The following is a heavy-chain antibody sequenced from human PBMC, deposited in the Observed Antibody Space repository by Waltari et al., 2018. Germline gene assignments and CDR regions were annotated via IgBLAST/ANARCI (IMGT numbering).Heavy chain of an antibody. CDR3: ARARMIYDYVWGSSYYFDY. V-gene: IGHV4-34*01. J-gene: IGHJ4*02. CDR1: GGSFSGYY. CDR2: IKHSGST. Sequence: QVQLQQWGAGLLKPSETLSLTCAVYGGSFSGYYWSWIRQPPGKGLEWIGEIKHSGSTNYNPSLKSGVTISVDTSKNQFSRKLSSVTAADTAVYYCARARMIYDYVWGSSYYFDYWGQGTLVTVSS. D-gene: IGHD3-16*01.